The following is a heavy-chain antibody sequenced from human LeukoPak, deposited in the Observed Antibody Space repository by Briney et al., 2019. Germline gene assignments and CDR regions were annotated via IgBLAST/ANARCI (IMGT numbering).Heavy chain of an antibody. CDR3: ASDGVRGVRGNWFDL. V-gene: IGHV1-3*01. Sequence: ASVKVSCKASGYTFTSYAMHWVRQAPGQRLEWMGWINAGNGNTKYSQKFQGRVTITRDTSISTAYMELSRLRSDDTAVYYCASDGVRGVRGNWFDLWGEGTLVTVSS. J-gene: IGHJ5*02. CDR1: GYTFTSYA. CDR2: INAGNGNT. D-gene: IGHD3-10*01.